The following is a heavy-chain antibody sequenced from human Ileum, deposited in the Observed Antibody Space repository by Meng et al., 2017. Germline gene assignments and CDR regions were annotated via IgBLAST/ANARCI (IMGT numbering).Heavy chain of an antibody. J-gene: IGHJ4*02. CDR1: VGSISSVDW. V-gene: IGHV4-4*02. CDR2: IYHSGST. CDR3: ASLRYNWNYSADY. Sequence: VKLQEPCLGLVDRAGTLSLTCAVSVGSISSVDWWSWVRQTPGKGLEWIGEIYHSGSTNYNPSLKSRVTISVDKSKNQFSLKLSSVTAADTAVYYCASLRYNWNYSADYWGQGTLVTVSS. D-gene: IGHD1-7*01.